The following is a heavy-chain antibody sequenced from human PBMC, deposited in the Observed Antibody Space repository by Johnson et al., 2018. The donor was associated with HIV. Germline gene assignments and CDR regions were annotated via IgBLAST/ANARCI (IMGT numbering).Heavy chain of an antibody. Sequence: VQLVESGGGVVRPGGSLRLSCAASGFTFDDYGMNWVRQAPGKGLEWVSVIYSGGSTYYADSVKGRFTISRDNSKNTLYLQMNSLRAEDTAVYYCAREYYYESPEAFDIWGQGTMVTVSS. CDR3: AREYYYESPEAFDI. V-gene: IGHV3-66*01. D-gene: IGHD3-22*01. CDR2: IYSGGST. CDR1: GFTFDDYG. J-gene: IGHJ3*02.